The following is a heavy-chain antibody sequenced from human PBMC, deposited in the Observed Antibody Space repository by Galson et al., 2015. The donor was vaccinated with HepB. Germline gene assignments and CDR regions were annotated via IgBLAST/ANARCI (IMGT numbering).Heavy chain of an antibody. V-gene: IGHV3-48*01. CDR2: ISSQSWTI. D-gene: IGHD4-23*01. Sequence: SLRLSCAVSGFSLSAYSMSWVRQAPGKGLEWISYISSQSWTIYHADSVKGRFTISRDNARNSLYLQMHSLRADDTAEYYCARVLTHWYCDLWGRGTLDTVSP. CDR3: ARVLTHWYCDL. J-gene: IGHJ2*01. CDR1: GFSLSAYS.